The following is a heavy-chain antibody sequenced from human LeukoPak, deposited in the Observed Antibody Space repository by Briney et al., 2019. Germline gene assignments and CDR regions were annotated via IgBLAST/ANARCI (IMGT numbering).Heavy chain of an antibody. V-gene: IGHV3-13*04. J-gene: IGHJ4*02. CDR2: IGTTGDT. CDR3: ARVGYCSGVSCPFDY. CDR1: GFTFNNFD. D-gene: IGHD2-15*01. Sequence: GGYLRLSCAASGFTFNNFDMHWVRQPTGKGLEWVSGIGTTGDTYYPGSVKGRFTISRENAKNSLFLQMNSLRAGDTAVYYCARVGYCSGVSCPFDYWGQGTLVTGSS.